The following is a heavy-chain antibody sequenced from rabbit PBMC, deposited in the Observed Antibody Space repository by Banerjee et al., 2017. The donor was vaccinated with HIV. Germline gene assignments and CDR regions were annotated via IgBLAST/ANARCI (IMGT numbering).Heavy chain of an antibody. D-gene: IGHD4-1*01. J-gene: IGHJ4*01. CDR3: ARDLAGVIGWNFNL. Sequence: QEQLEESGGDLVKPEGSLTLTCTASGFTLSSYWMCWVRQAPGKGLEWIACINTISGDTVYATWAKGRFTISKASWTTVTLQMTSLTAADTASYFCARDLAGVIGWNFNLWGPGPWSPS. CDR1: GFTLSSYW. CDR2: INTISGDT. V-gene: IGHV1S45*01.